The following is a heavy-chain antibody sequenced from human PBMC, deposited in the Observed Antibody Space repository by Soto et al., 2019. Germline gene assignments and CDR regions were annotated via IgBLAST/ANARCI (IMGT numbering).Heavy chain of an antibody. D-gene: IGHD3-10*01. J-gene: IGHJ5*02. V-gene: IGHV1-69*01. CDR2: IIPIFGTA. Sequence: QVQLVQSGAEVKKPGSSVKVSCKASGGTFSSYAISWVRQAPGQGLEWMGGIIPIFGTANYAQKFQGRVTITADEPTRTAYMELSSLRSEDTAVYYCARDMVRGVQFGWFDPWGQGTLVTVSS. CDR1: GGTFSSYA. CDR3: ARDMVRGVQFGWFDP.